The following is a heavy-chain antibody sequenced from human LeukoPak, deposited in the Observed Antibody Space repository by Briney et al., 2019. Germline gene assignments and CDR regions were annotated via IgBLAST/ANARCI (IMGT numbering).Heavy chain of an antibody. CDR2: INPNDGDT. V-gene: IGHV1-2*02. CDR1: GYTFTDYY. J-gene: IGHJ4*02. CDR3: ARANFLYCSSSTCLFDY. Sequence: ASVKVSCKASGYTFTDYYMHWVRQASGQGFEGMGWINPNDGDTNYAQKFQGRVTMTRDTSISTAHMEVSRLRSDDTAVYYCARANFLYCSSSTCLFDYWGQGTLVTVSS. D-gene: IGHD2-2*01.